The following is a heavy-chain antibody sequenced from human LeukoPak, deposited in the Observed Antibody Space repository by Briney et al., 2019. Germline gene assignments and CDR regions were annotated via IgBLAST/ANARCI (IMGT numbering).Heavy chain of an antibody. CDR1: GGSISSYY. CDR3: ARLTQQWLVNHYGMDV. D-gene: IGHD6-19*01. CDR2: IYYSGST. V-gene: IGHV4-59*08. Sequence: PSETLSLTCTVSGGSISSYYWSWIRQPPGKGLEWIGYIYYSGSTNYNPSLKSRVTISVDTSKNQFSLKLSSVTAADTAVYYCARLTQQWLVNHYGMDVWGQGTTVTVSS. J-gene: IGHJ6*02.